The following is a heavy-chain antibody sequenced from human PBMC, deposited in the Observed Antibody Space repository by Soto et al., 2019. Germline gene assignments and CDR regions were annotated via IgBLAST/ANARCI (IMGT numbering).Heavy chain of an antibody. CDR2: IKEDGSGK. V-gene: IGHV3-7*03. CDR1: GFTFSNYR. Sequence: EVQLVESGGGLVQPGGSLRLSCTASGFTFSNYRMSWVRQAPGKGLGWVANIKEDGSGKYYVDSVKGRFSISRDNARNSLYLQMNSLRVEDTAVYYCVRVGRLGGYWGQGTLVTVSS. J-gene: IGHJ4*02. D-gene: IGHD3-16*01. CDR3: VRVGRLGGY.